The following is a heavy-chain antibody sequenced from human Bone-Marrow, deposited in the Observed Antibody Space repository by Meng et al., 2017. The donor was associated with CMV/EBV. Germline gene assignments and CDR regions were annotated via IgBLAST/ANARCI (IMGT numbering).Heavy chain of an antibody. CDR3: ARDNRGSLLP. CDR1: GFTFSSYW. V-gene: IGHV3-74*01. J-gene: IGHJ5*02. CDR2: INSDGGST. Sequence: GESLKISCAASGFTFSSYWMHWVRQAPGKGLVWVSRINSDGGSTSYADSVKGRFTISRENAKNSLYLQMNSLRAGDTAVYYCARDNRGSLLPWGQGTLVTVSS. D-gene: IGHD1-26*01.